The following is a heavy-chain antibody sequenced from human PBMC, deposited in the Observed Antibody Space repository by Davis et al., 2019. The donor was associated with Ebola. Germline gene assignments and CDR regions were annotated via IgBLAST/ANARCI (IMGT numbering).Heavy chain of an antibody. CDR2: ISAYNGNT. D-gene: IGHD6-13*01. J-gene: IGHJ6*02. CDR1: GGTFSSYA. V-gene: IGHV1-18*01. Sequence: ASVKVSCKASGGTFSSYAISWVRQAPGQGLEWMGWISAYNGNTNYAQKLQGRVTMTTDTSTSTAYMELRSLRSDDTAVYYCARAPFVAAAGTGGPYYYYGMDVWGQGTTVTVSS. CDR3: ARAPFVAAAGTGGPYYYYGMDV.